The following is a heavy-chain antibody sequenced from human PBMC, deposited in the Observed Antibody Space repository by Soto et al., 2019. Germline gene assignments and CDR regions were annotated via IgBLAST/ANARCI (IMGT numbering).Heavy chain of an antibody. Sequence: QVQLVESGGGVVQPGRSLRLSCAASGFTFSSYGMHWVRQAPGKGLEWVAVIWYDGSNKYYADSVKGRFTISRDNSKNPVYLQMNSLRAEDTAVYYCARGAGTTRYYGMDVWGQGTTVTVSS. CDR2: IWYDGSNK. J-gene: IGHJ6*02. CDR3: ARGAGTTRYYGMDV. V-gene: IGHV3-33*01. CDR1: GFTFSSYG. D-gene: IGHD1-7*01.